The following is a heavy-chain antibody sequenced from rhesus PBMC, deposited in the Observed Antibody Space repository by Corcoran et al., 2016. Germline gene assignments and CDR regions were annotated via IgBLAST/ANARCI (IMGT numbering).Heavy chain of an antibody. CDR1: GGSISDSYR. J-gene: IGHJ4*01. CDR3: ARDRYSGGWYAGHY. D-gene: IGHD6-37*01. Sequence: QVQLQESGPGVVKPSETLSLTCAGPGGSISDSYRGSWIRQAPGEGLEWHGYIYSSSTSTNYNPSLKSRVTISKDTSKNQFSLKLSSVTAADTAVYYCARDRYSGGWYAGHYWGQGVLVTVSS. V-gene: IGHV4S10*01. CDR2: IYSSSTST.